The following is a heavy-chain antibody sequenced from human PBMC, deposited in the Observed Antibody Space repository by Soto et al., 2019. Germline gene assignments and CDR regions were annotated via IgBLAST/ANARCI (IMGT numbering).Heavy chain of an antibody. V-gene: IGHV3-74*01. Sequence: GGSLRLSCAVSGFTFSSNWMHWVRQAPGKGLVWVSGISSDGSRTSYADSVKGRFTISRDNAKNTLYLQMNSLRAEDAAVYFCEREADYYYGSGGMDVWGQGTTVTVSS. CDR2: ISSDGSRT. CDR1: GFTFSSNW. J-gene: IGHJ6*02. CDR3: EREADYYYGSGGMDV. D-gene: IGHD3-10*01.